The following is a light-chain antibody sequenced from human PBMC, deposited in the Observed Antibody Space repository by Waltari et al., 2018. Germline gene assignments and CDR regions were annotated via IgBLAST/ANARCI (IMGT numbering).Light chain of an antibody. J-gene: IGLJ2*01. CDR1: RPHIGVHT. CDR2: SNN. CDR3: ASWDDSLIGPSVV. Sequence: QSVLTQPPSASATPGQSVTISCSGIRPHIGVHTLIWYQQLPGTAPKLLIYSNNHRSSGVPDRFSGSKSGTSASLTISGLQFEDEAEYYCASWDDSLIGPSVVFGGGTKLTVL. V-gene: IGLV1-44*01.